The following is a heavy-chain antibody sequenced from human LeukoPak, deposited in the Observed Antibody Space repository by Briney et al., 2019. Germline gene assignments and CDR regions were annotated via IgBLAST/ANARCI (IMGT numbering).Heavy chain of an antibody. J-gene: IGHJ6*02. CDR3: ARDILVGMDV. CDR1: GGSISSGGYY. V-gene: IGHV4-31*03. CDR2: IHYSGST. D-gene: IGHD3-3*02. Sequence: SETLSLTCTVSGGSISSGGYYWSWIRQHPGKGLEWIGYIHYSGSTYYNPSLKSRVTISVDTSKNQFSLKLSSVTAADTAVYYCARDILVGMDVWGQGTTVTVSS.